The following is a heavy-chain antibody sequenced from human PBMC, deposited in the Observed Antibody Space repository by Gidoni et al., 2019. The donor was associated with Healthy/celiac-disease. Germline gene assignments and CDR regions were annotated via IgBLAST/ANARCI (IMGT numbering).Heavy chain of an antibody. CDR3: ARFRHHTNYYDSSGYYYVFDY. V-gene: IGHV4-34*01. CDR2: INHSGST. Sequence: QVQLQQWGAGLLKPSETLSLTCAVYGGSFSGYYWSWIRQPPGKGLEWIGEINHSGSTNYNPSLKSRVTISVDTSKNQFSLKLSSVTAADTAVYYCARFRHHTNYYDSSGYYYVFDYWGQGTLVTVSS. D-gene: IGHD3-22*01. CDR1: GGSFSGYY. J-gene: IGHJ4*02.